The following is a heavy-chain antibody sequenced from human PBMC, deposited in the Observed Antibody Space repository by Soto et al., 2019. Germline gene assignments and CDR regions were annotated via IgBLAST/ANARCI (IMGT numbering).Heavy chain of an antibody. CDR2: INPNSGGT. CDR3: ARDITRGVHPWFDP. V-gene: IGHV1-2*04. D-gene: IGHD5-12*01. CDR1: GYTFTGYY. Sequence: ASVKVSCKASGYTFTGYYIHWVRQAPGQGLEWMGWINPNSGGTNYAQKFQGWVTMTRDTSISTAYMELIRLRSDDTAVYFCARDITRGVHPWFDPWGQGTLVTVSS. J-gene: IGHJ5*02.